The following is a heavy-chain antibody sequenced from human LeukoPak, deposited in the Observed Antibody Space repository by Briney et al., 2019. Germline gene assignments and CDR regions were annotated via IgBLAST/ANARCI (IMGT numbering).Heavy chain of an antibody. CDR1: GFTLSSYW. J-gene: IGHJ4*02. CDR2: IKQDGSEK. V-gene: IGHV3-7*01. Sequence: GGSLRLSCAASGFTLSSYWMSWVRQAPGKGLEWVANIKQDGSEKYYVDSVKGRFTISRDNAKNSLYLQMNSLRAEDTAVYYCARDSSSFWSGYYNDYWGQGTLVTVSS. D-gene: IGHD3-3*01. CDR3: ARDSSSFWSGYYNDY.